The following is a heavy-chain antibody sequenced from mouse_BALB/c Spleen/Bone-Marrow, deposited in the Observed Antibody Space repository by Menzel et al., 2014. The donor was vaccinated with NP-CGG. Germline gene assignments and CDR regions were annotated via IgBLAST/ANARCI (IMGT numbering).Heavy chain of an antibody. V-gene: IGHV14-3*02. CDR3: ARSSPYYDVDY. CDR2: IDPANGNT. D-gene: IGHD6-1*01. Sequence: EVQLQQSGAELVKPGASVMLSCTASGFNIKDTYMYWVKQRPEQGLEWIGRIDPANGNTKYDPRFQGKATITADTSSNTAYLQLNSLTSEDTAVYYCARSSPYYDVDYWGQGTSVTVSS. J-gene: IGHJ4*01. CDR1: GFNIKDTY.